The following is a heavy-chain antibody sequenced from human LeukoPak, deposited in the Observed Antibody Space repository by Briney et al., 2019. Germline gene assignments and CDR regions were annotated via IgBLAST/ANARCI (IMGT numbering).Heavy chain of an antibody. V-gene: IGHV3-30*04. Sequence: GGSLRLSCAASGFTFSSYAMHWVRQAPGKGLEWVAVISYDGSNKYYADSVKGRFTISRDNSKNTLYLQMNSLRAEDTAVYYCARGSGGYSYGYVIYWGQGTLVTVSS. CDR2: ISYDGSNK. D-gene: IGHD5-18*01. CDR3: ARGSGGYSYGYVIY. J-gene: IGHJ4*02. CDR1: GFTFSSYA.